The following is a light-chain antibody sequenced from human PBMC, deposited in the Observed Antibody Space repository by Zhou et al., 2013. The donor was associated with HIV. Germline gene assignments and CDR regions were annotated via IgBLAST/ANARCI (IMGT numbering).Light chain of an antibody. J-gene: IGKJ2*01. Sequence: DIQLTQSPPFLSASVGDRVTITCRASQGIGTYLAWYQQKPGKAPKLLIDVASTLQSGVPSRFSGSGFGTDFTLTINRLHPEDFATYYCQQANRFPQTFGQGTKVEIK. CDR2: VAS. CDR1: QGIGTY. V-gene: IGKV1-9*01. CDR3: QQANRFPQT.